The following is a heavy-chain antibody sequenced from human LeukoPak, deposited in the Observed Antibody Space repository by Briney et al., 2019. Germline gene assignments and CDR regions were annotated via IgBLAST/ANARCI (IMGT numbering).Heavy chain of an antibody. V-gene: IGHV4-4*02. CDR2: IYHSGST. Sequence: SETLSLTCAVSGGSISSSNWWSWVRQPPGKGLEWIGEIYHSGSTNYNPSLKSRVTISVDTSKNQFSLKLSSVTAADTAAYYCARHLSRDSYCGGDCYHFDYWGQGTLVTVSS. CDR3: ARHLSRDSYCGGDCYHFDY. J-gene: IGHJ4*02. D-gene: IGHD2-21*01. CDR1: GGSISSSNW.